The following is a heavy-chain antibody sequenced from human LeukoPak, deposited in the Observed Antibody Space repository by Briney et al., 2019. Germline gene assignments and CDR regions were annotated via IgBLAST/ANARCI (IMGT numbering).Heavy chain of an antibody. CDR1: GDTVTSYV. J-gene: IGHJ3*02. CDR3: TREGVYSPDPTSYPRQPFDI. D-gene: IGHD3-16*02. V-gene: IGHV1-69*04. Sequence: GASVKVSGKAAGDTVTSYVMTWVRQAPGQGLEWIGRIIPTLHVANSAQKFKGRVTITADRSTNTAHLELTSLRSEDTAVYYCTREGVYSPDPTSYPRQPFDICVEGTVVIVSS. CDR2: IIPTLHVA.